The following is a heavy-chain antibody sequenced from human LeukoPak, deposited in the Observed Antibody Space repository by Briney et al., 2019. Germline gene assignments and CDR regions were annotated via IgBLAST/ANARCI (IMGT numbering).Heavy chain of an antibody. CDR2: ISAYNGNT. V-gene: IGHV1-18*01. CDR1: GYTFTNYG. J-gene: IGHJ3*02. CDR3: AREGDYGGAFDI. Sequence: ASVKVSCKTSGYTFTNYGISWVRQAPGQGLEWMGWISAYNGNTNYAQKLQGRVTMTTDTSTSTAYMELRSLRSDDTAVYYCAREGDYGGAFDIWGQGTMVTVSS. D-gene: IGHD4-17*01.